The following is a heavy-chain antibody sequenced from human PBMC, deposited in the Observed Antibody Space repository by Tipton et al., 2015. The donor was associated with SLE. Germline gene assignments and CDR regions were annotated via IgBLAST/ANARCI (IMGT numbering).Heavy chain of an antibody. CDR2: TNWKGDSS. CDR1: GFTFDAYG. D-gene: IGHD5-12*01. V-gene: IGHV3-20*04. J-gene: IGHJ4*02. CDR3: ASVDIVATMEDY. Sequence: SLRLSCAASGFTFDAYGMSWVRQVPGKGLEWVSGTNWKGDSSSYAGSVKGRFSISRDNSKNTLYLQMNSLRAEDTAVYYCASVDIVATMEDYWGQGTLVTVSS.